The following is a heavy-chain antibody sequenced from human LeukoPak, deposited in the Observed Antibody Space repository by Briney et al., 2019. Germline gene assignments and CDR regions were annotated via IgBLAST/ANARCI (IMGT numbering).Heavy chain of an antibody. CDR2: MNPNSGST. Sequence: GASVKVSCKASGYTFTSYDINWVRQATGQGLEWMGWMNPNSGSTGYAQKFQGRVTMTRNTSISTAYMELSSLRSEDTAVYYCARGRDYVWGSYRSIWGQGTLVTVSS. CDR1: GYTFTSYD. CDR3: ARGRDYVWGSYRSI. J-gene: IGHJ4*02. V-gene: IGHV1-8*01. D-gene: IGHD3-16*02.